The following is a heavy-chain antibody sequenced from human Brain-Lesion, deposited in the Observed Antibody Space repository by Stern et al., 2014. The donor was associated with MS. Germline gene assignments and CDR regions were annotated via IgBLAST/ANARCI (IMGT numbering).Heavy chain of an antibody. CDR2: ISTADSDT. CDR3: ARTYSSGWYGGHAFDI. D-gene: IGHD6-19*01. J-gene: IGHJ3*02. CDR1: GYRFDNYW. Sequence: VQLVQSGAEVKKPGESLKISCKGSGYRFDNYWIGWVPQKPGKGLEWMGIISTADSDTGYSPSRQGQVTSSADKSISTVYLQWSSLKASDTAMYYCARTYSSGWYGGHAFDIWGQGTMVTVSS. V-gene: IGHV5-51*01.